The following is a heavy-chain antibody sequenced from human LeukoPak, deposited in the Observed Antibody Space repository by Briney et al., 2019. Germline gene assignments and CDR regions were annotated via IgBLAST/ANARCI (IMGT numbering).Heavy chain of an antibody. CDR3: ARERNYYDSSGYLSLCAFDI. CDR1: GYTFTSYY. V-gene: IGHV1-46*01. CDR2: INPSGGST. J-gene: IGHJ3*02. Sequence: ASVKVSCKASGYTFTSYYMHWVRPAPGQGLEWMGIINPSGGSTSYAQKFQGRVTMTRDTSTSTVYMELSSLRSEDTAVYYCARERNYYDSSGYLSLCAFDIWGQGTMVTVSS. D-gene: IGHD3-22*01.